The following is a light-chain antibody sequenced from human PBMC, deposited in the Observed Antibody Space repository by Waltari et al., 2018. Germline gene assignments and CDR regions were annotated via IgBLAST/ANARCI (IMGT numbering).Light chain of an antibody. CDR3: QASYTTPYS. Sequence: DLQMTQSPSSLSASVGDRVTISCRASKNIRSYLSWYQQKPGIGPKLVIYAASTLQSGVPSRFSGSGSGTNFTLTITSLQAEDFATYFCQASYTTPYSFGQGTKVEIK. CDR2: AAS. J-gene: IGKJ2*03. CDR1: KNIRSY. V-gene: IGKV1-39*01.